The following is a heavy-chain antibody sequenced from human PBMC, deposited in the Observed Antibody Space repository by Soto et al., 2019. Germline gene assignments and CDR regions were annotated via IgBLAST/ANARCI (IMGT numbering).Heavy chain of an antibody. J-gene: IGHJ6*02. CDR3: AKIGTYLRMDV. CDR1: GFTFSSYS. V-gene: IGHV3-48*01. D-gene: IGHD3-10*01. Sequence: EVLLVESGGGLVQPGGSLRLSCAVSGFTFSSYSMNWVRQAPGKGLEWVSYISSGSGTTYYADSVKGRFSISRDNANNSLYLQMNSLRVEDTAVYYCAKIGTYLRMDVWGQGTTVTVSS. CDR2: ISSGSGTT.